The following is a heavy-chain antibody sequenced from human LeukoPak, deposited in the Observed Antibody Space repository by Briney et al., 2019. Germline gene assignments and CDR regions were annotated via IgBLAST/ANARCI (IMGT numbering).Heavy chain of an antibody. J-gene: IGHJ4*02. CDR1: GFTFSSYW. CDR3: ARDSYIPHVVVVAAPPGY. CDR2: IKQDGSEK. V-gene: IGHV3-7*01. D-gene: IGHD2-15*01. Sequence: GGSLRLSCAASGFTFSSYWMSWVREAPGKGLEWVANIKQDGSEKYYVDSVKGRLTISRDNAKNSLYLQMNSLRAEDTAVYYCARDSYIPHVVVVAAPPGYWGQGTLVTVSS.